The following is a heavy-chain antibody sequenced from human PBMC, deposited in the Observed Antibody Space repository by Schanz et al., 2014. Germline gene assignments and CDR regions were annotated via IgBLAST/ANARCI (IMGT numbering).Heavy chain of an antibody. CDR1: GFSFGTYA. CDR3: ARPALWFGDNCFDP. Sequence: EVHLLESGGGLVQPGGSLRLSCAASGFSFGTYAMSWVRQAPGKGLVWVSRINGDGSNTNYADSVKGRFTISRDNAKNTLYLQMNSLRAEDTAVYYCARPALWFGDNCFDPWGQGTLVTVSS. V-gene: IGHV3-74*02. D-gene: IGHD3-10*01. CDR2: INGDGSNT. J-gene: IGHJ5*02.